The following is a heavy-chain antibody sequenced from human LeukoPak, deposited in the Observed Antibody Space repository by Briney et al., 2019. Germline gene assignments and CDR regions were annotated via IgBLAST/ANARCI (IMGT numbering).Heavy chain of an antibody. CDR3: ARQGYYYDSSGYYGPRPTRQNDAFDI. CDR2: IYYSGST. V-gene: IGHV4-38-2*01. J-gene: IGHJ3*02. D-gene: IGHD3-22*01. CDR1: GYSISSGYY. Sequence: SETLSLTCAVSGYSISSGYYWGWIRQPPGKGLEWIGSIYYSGSTYYNPSLKSRVTISVDTSKNQFSLKLSSVTAADTAVYYCARQGYYYDSSGYYGPRPTRQNDAFDIWGQGTMVTVSS.